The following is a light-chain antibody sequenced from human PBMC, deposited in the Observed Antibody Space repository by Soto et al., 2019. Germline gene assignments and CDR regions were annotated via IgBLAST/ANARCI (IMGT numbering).Light chain of an antibody. J-gene: IGLJ1*01. V-gene: IGLV2-14*01. CDR3: SSCTTNSTLV. CDR1: SSDVGGYNY. CDR2: EVS. Sequence: QSALTQPASVSGSPGQSITISCTGTSSDVGGYNYVSWYQQHPGKAPKLMIYEVSNRPSGVSNRFSGSKSGNTASLTISGLQADDEADYYCSSCTTNSTLVFGSGTKVTVL.